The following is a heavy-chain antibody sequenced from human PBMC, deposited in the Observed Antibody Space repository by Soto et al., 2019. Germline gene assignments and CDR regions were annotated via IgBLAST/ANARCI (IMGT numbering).Heavy chain of an antibody. J-gene: IGHJ5*02. V-gene: IGHV1-8*02. Sequence: QVQLVQSGAEVKEPGASVRVSCKASGYTFINYDISWVRQAPGQGLEWMGWMNPGSGKTGYANKFQGRVTMTRDASTSTAHLVLSSLPSDDTAVYYCARMASFGTLNWFDPWGQGTLVTVSS. CDR3: ARMASFGTLNWFDP. CDR1: GYTFINYD. CDR2: MNPGSGKT. D-gene: IGHD3-16*01.